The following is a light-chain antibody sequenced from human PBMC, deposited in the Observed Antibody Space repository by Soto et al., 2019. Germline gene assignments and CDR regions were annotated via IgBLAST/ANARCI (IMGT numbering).Light chain of an antibody. CDR1: QSVSSTH. V-gene: IGKV3-20*01. Sequence: ETVLTQSPGTLSLSPGERATVSYRASQSVSSTHLAWYQHKPGQAPRLLIYGASSRETGIPDTFSGSGSGTEFTLTISRLEPEDFAVYYCEQYDSSPYTFGQGTKLEIK. CDR2: GAS. J-gene: IGKJ2*01. CDR3: EQYDSSPYT.